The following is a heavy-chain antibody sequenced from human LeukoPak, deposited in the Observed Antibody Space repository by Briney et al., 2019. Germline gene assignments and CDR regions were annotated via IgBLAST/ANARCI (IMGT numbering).Heavy chain of an antibody. V-gene: IGHV3-53*01. CDR1: GFTVSSKY. CDR2: LYSNGNT. Sequence: GGSLRLSCAASGFTVSSKYMSWVRRAPGKGLEWVSTLYSNGNTYYADSVKGRFTISRDNSKNTLSLQMNSLRAEDTAVYYRARDYYDGSAYYSYYEYWGQGTLVTVSS. CDR3: ARDYYDGSAYYSYYEY. D-gene: IGHD3-22*01. J-gene: IGHJ4*02.